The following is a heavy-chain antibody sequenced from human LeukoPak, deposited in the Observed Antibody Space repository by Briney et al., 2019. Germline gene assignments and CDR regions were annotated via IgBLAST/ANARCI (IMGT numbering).Heavy chain of an antibody. J-gene: IGHJ4*02. CDR3: ARVVRLAMVRGVIINVWYSSYFDY. CDR1: GGSFSGYY. V-gene: IGHV4-34*01. CDR2: INHSGST. D-gene: IGHD3-10*01. Sequence: SETLSLTCAVYGGSFSGYYWSWIRQPPGKGLEWIGEINHSGSTNYNPSLKSRVTISVDTSKNQFSLKLSSVTAADTAVYYCARVVRLAMVRGVIINVWYSSYFDYWGQGTLVTVSS.